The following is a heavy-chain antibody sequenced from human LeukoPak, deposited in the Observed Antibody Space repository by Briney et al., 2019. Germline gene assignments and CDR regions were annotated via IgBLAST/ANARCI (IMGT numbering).Heavy chain of an antibody. V-gene: IGHV4-4*07. CDR2: IYTSRST. CDR3: ARVGDYPSYFDY. Sequence: SQTLSLTCTVSAASISSYSSSWIRHPPRKGLEWIGRIYTSRSTNSNPSLKSRVTMSVVTSKNRFSLKLSSVTTADTAVYYCARVGDYPSYFDYGGEGTLVTVSS. J-gene: IGHJ4*02. D-gene: IGHD4-11*01. CDR1: AASISSYS.